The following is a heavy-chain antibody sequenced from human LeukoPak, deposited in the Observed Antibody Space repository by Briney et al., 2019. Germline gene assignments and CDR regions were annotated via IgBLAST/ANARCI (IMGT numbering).Heavy chain of an antibody. D-gene: IGHD4-17*01. CDR2: IYYSGST. J-gene: IGHJ4*02. Sequence: TSETLSLTCTVSGASISSGDYYWSWIRQPPGKGLEWIGYIYYSGSTYYNPSLKSRVTISVDTSKNQFSLKLSSVTAADTAVYYCARFAVTRCFDYWGQGTLVTVSS. CDR1: GASISSGDYY. V-gene: IGHV4-30-4*08. CDR3: ARFAVTRCFDY.